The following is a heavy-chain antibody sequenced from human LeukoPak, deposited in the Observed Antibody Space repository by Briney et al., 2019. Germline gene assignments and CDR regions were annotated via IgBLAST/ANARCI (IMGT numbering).Heavy chain of an antibody. D-gene: IGHD5-18*01. V-gene: IGHV3-30*02. J-gene: IGHJ4*02. Sequence: GGSLRLSCVASGFTFSTYGMHWVRQAPGRGLDWVAFIWYDGTNKYYADSVKGRFIISRDNSENTLYLQMNSLRLEDTAVYYCAKSYSYGYDYWGQGTLVTVSS. CDR2: IWYDGTNK. CDR3: AKSYSYGYDY. CDR1: GFTFSTYG.